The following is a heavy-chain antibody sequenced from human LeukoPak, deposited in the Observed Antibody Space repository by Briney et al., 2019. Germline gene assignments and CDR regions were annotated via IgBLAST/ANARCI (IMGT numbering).Heavy chain of an antibody. CDR3: AREVAARRLGSWFDP. J-gene: IGHJ5*02. Sequence: GGSLRLSCAASGFTFSSYWMSWVRQAPGKGLEWVSSISSSSSYIYYADSVKGRFTISRDNAKNSLYLQMNSLRAEDTAVYYCAREVAARRLGSWFDPWGQGTLVTVSS. D-gene: IGHD6-6*01. V-gene: IGHV3-21*01. CDR1: GFTFSSYW. CDR2: ISSSSSYI.